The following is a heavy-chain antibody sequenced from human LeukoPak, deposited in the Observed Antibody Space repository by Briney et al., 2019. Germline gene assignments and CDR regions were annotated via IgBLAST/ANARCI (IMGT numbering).Heavy chain of an antibody. D-gene: IGHD1-14*01. J-gene: IGHJ4*02. CDR1: GGSFSGYY. V-gene: IGHV4-34*01. CDR3: ARKPLRTQRYIDY. Sequence: TSETLSLTCAVYGGSFSGYYWSWIRQPPGKGLEWIGEINHSGSTNYNPSLKSRVTISVDTSKNQFSLKLSSVTAADTAVYYCARKPLRTQRYIDYWGQGTLVTVSS. CDR2: INHSGST.